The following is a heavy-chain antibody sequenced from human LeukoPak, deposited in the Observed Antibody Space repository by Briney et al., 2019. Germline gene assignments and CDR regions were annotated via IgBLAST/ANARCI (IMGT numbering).Heavy chain of an antibody. D-gene: IGHD2-2*01. CDR3: AKAGYCSSTSCRRGWFDP. V-gene: IGHV3-74*01. Sequence: GGSLRLSCAASGFIFSSYWMHWVRQAPGKGLVWVSRMNSDGSSTNYADSVKGRFTISRDNSKNTLYLQMNSLRAEDTAVYYCAKAGYCSSTSCRRGWFDPWGQGTLVTVSS. CDR1: GFIFSSYW. CDR2: MNSDGSST. J-gene: IGHJ5*02.